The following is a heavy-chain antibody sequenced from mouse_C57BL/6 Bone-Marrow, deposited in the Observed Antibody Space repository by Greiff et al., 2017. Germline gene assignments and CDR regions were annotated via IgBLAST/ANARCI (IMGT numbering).Heavy chain of an antibody. J-gene: IGHJ2*01. Sequence: EVQLQQSGPELVKPGASVKISCKASGYTFTDYYMNWVKQSHGKSLEWIGDINPNNGGTSYNQKFKGKATLTVDKSSSTAYMELRSLTSEDSAVYYCAREDYYGSTFLDYWGQGTTLTVSS. V-gene: IGHV1-26*01. CDR1: GYTFTDYY. CDR2: INPNNGGT. CDR3: AREDYYGSTFLDY. D-gene: IGHD1-1*01.